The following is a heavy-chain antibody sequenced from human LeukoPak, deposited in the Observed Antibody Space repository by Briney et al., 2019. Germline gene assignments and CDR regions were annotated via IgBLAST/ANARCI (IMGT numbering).Heavy chain of an antibody. Sequence: GGSLRLSCAASGFTFSSYSMNWVRQAPGKGLEWVSSISSSSSYIYYADSVKGRFTISRDNAQDSLYLQMNSLRAEDTAAYYCAKHSRGSFRGASAFDYWGQGTVVTVSS. V-gene: IGHV3-21*04. D-gene: IGHD1-26*01. J-gene: IGHJ4*02. CDR3: AKHSRGSFRGASAFDY. CDR2: ISSSSSYI. CDR1: GFTFSSYS.